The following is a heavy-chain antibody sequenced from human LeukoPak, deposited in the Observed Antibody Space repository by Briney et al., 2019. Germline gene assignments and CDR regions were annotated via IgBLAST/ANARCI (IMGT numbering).Heavy chain of an antibody. D-gene: IGHD3-3*01. Sequence: GASVKVSCKASGYTLTNYGISWVRQAPGQGLEWMGWISIYNGNTDYAQKLRGRVTMTTDTSTSTAYMELRSLRSDDTAVYYCARITYDFWSGYYMPDDPWGQGTLVTVSS. V-gene: IGHV1-18*01. CDR1: GYTLTNYG. CDR3: ARITYDFWSGYYMPDDP. J-gene: IGHJ5*02. CDR2: ISIYNGNT.